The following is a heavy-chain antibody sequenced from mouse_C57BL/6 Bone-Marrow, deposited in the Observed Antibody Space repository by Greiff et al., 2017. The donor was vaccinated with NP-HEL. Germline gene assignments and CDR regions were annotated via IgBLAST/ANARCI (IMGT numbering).Heavy chain of an antibody. CDR1: GFTFSDYG. CDR2: ISSGSSTI. Sequence: EVKVVESGGGLVKPGGSLKLSCAASGFTFSDYGMHWVRQAPEKGLEWVAYISSGSSTIYYADTVKGRFTISRDNAKNTLFLQMTSLRSEDTAMYYCARSGYYPPYFDYWGQGTTLTVSS. CDR3: ARSGYYPPYFDY. D-gene: IGHD2-3*01. V-gene: IGHV5-17*01. J-gene: IGHJ2*01.